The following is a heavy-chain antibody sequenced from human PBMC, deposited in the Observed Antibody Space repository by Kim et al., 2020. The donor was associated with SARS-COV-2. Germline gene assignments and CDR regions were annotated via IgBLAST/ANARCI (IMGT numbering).Heavy chain of an antibody. CDR3: TAYFNGGGDY. Sequence: GGSLRLSCVTSGFPFNNAWLTWVRQAPGKGLEWVGRILKTSDGGPIPYAAPVEGRFTISRDDSKSTVYLQMNSLEIEETALYYCTAYFNGGGDYWGQGTLVTVSS. CDR2: ILKTSDGGPI. CDR1: GFPFNNAW. J-gene: IGHJ4*02. D-gene: IGHD2-21*01. V-gene: IGHV3-15*01.